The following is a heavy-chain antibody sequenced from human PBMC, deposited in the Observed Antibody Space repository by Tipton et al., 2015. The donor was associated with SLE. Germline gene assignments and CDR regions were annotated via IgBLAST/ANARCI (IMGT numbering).Heavy chain of an antibody. CDR3: ARGREAARLFDY. Sequence: LRLSCAVYGGSFSGYYWSWIRQPPGKGLEWIGEINHSGSTNYNPSLKSRVTISVDTSKNQFSLKLSSVTAADTAVYYCARGREAARLFDYWGQGTLVTVSS. J-gene: IGHJ4*02. V-gene: IGHV4-34*01. D-gene: IGHD6-6*01. CDR2: INHSGST. CDR1: GGSFSGYY.